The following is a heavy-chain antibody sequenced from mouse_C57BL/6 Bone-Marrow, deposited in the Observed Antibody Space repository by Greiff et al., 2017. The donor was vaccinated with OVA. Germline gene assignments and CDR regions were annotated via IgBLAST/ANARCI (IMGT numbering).Heavy chain of an antibody. Sequence: QVQLQQPGAELVKPGASVKLSCTASGYPFTSYWLHWVKQRPGQGLEWIGMIHPNSGSTNSNEKLKRKATLTVDKSSSTAYMQRSSLTSEDSAVYYGAGWYFDVWGTGTTVTVSS. CDR1: GYPFTSYW. V-gene: IGHV1-64*01. J-gene: IGHJ1*03. CDR3: AGWYFDV. CDR2: IHPNSGST.